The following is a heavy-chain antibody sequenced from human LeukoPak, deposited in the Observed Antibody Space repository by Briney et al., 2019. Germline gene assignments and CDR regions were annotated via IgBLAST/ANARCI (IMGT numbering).Heavy chain of an antibody. D-gene: IGHD6-13*01. J-gene: IGHJ4*02. V-gene: IGHV1-46*01. Sequence: ASVKVSCKAPGYTFTRYYMHWVRQAPGQGLEWMGIINPSGGSTSYAQKFQGRVTMTRDTSTSTVYMELSSLRSEDTAVYYCARLLEAGNFDYWGQGALVTVSS. CDR1: GYTFTRYY. CDR2: INPSGGST. CDR3: ARLLEAGNFDY.